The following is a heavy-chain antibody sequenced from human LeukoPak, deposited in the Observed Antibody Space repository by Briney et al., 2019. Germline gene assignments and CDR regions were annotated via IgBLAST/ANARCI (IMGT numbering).Heavy chain of an antibody. Sequence: GGSLRLSCAASGFTFSSYGMHWVRQAPGKGLEWVAVISYDGSNKYYADSVKGRFTISRDNSKNTLYLQMNSLRAEDTAVYYCARDWRYYDILTGDYWGQGTLVTVSS. J-gene: IGHJ4*02. V-gene: IGHV3-30*03. CDR3: ARDWRYYDILTGDY. CDR2: ISYDGSNK. D-gene: IGHD3-9*01. CDR1: GFTFSSYG.